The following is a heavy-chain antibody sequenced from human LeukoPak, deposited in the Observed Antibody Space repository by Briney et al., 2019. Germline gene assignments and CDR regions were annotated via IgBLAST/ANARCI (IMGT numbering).Heavy chain of an antibody. CDR2: ISSSSSTI. CDR1: GFTFSSYS. Sequence: GSLRLSCAASGFTFSSYSMNWVRQAPGKGLEWVSYISSSSSTIYYADSVKGRFTISRDNAKNSLYLQMNSLRAEDTAVYYCARHPGRTFCGGDCYDYWGQGTLVTVSS. J-gene: IGHJ4*02. V-gene: IGHV3-48*04. D-gene: IGHD2-21*01. CDR3: ARHPGRTFCGGDCYDY.